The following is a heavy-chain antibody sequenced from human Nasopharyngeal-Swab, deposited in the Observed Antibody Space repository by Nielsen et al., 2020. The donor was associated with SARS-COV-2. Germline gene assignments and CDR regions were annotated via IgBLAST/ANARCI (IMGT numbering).Heavy chain of an antibody. V-gene: IGHV3-30*18. Sequence: GGSLRLSCAASGFTFSSYGMHWVRQAPGKGLEWVAVISYDGSNKYYADSVKGRFTISRDNSKNTLYLQMNSLRAEGTAVYYCAKPYSGSYYGYFDYWGQGTLVTVSS. CDR2: ISYDGSNK. J-gene: IGHJ4*02. CDR3: AKPYSGSYYGYFDY. D-gene: IGHD1-26*01. CDR1: GFTFSSYG.